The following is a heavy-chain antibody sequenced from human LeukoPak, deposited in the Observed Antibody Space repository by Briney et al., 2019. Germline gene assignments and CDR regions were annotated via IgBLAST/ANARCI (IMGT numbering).Heavy chain of an antibody. D-gene: IGHD1-26*01. CDR3: AKDKGWGYSAYDCYGMDV. CDR1: GFTFSSYV. V-gene: IGHV3-74*01. Sequence: PGGSLRLSCETAGFTFSSYVMHWVRRTPGKGLVWVSRISHDGIISYADSVKGRFTISRDNAKNTLILQMNSLRVEDTAVYYCAKDKGWGYSAYDCYGMDVWGQGTTVTVSS. CDR2: ISHDGII. J-gene: IGHJ6*02.